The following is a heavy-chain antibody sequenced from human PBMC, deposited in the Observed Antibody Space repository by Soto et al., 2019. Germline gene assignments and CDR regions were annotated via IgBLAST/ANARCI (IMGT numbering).Heavy chain of an antibody. V-gene: IGHV5-51*01. CDR3: AGVVMASNCYDSSGYYYFDAFDI. J-gene: IGHJ3*02. CDR2: IYPGDSDT. CDR1: GYSFTSYW. D-gene: IGHD3-22*01. Sequence: GESLKISCKGSGYSFTSYWIGWVRQMPGKGLEWMGIIYPGDSDTRYSPSFQGQVTISADKSISTAYLQWSSLKASDTAMYYCAGVVMASNCYDSSGYYYFDAFDIWGQGTMVTVSS.